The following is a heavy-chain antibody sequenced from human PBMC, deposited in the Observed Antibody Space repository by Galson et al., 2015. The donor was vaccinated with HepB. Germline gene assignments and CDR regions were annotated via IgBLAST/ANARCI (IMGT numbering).Heavy chain of an antibody. V-gene: IGHV6-1*01. CDR2: TYYRSKWYN. CDR1: GDSVFSNSAA. J-gene: IGHJ6*02. CDR3: ARDLLLTTATQLYYYYGMDV. D-gene: IGHD4/OR15-4a*01. Sequence: CAISGDSVFSNSAAWNWIRQSPSRGLEWLGRTYYRSKWYNDYAVSVKSRITINPDTSKNQFSLQLNSVTPEDTAVYYCARDLLLTTATQLYYYYGMDVWGQGTTVTVSS.